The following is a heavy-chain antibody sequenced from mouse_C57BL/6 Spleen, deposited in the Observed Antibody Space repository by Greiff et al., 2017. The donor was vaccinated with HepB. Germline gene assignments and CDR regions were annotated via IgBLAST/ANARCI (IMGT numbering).Heavy chain of an antibody. J-gene: IGHJ1*03. CDR1: GYTFTDYY. CDR2: IFPGSGST. D-gene: IGHD1-1*02. CDR3: ARTELGGNWYFDV. V-gene: IGHV1-75*01. Sequence: VKLVESGPELVKPGASVKISCKASGYTFTDYYINWVKQRPGQGLEWIGWIFPGSGSTYYNEKFKGKATLTVDKSSSTAYMLLSSLTSEDSAVYVCARTELGGNWYFDVWGTGTTVTVSS.